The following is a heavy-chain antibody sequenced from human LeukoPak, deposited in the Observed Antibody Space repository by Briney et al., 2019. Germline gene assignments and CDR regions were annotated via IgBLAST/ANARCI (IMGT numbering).Heavy chain of an antibody. J-gene: IGHJ4*02. Sequence: GGSLRLSCAVSGFPFDDYAMHWVRQAPGKGLEWVSLITGDGGSTYYADSVKGRFTISRDNSKNSLYLQMNSLRSEDTALYYCARTGNFDYWGEGTPVTVSS. CDR3: ARTGNFDY. CDR1: GFPFDDYA. V-gene: IGHV3-43*02. CDR2: ITGDGGST. D-gene: IGHD1-14*01.